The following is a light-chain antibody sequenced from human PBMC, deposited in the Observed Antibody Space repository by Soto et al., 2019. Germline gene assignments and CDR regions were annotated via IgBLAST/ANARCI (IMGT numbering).Light chain of an antibody. V-gene: IGKV1-5*03. Sequence: DIQMTQSPSTLSASVGDRVTITCRASQTINNWLAWYQQKPGKAPKLLIYKASSLESGVPSRFSGSGSGTEFTLTISSLQPDDFATYYCQQYNSYSFGQWTKLEIK. CDR1: QTINNW. J-gene: IGKJ2*01. CDR3: QQYNSYS. CDR2: KAS.